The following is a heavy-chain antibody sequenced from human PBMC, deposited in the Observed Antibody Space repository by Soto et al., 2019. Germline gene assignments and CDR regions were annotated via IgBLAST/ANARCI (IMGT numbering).Heavy chain of an antibody. D-gene: IGHD3-9*01. CDR3: ARDLGPSYYDILTGYNPAY. Sequence: GGSLRLSCAASGFTFSTYSINWVRQAPGKGLEWVSSISSSGIYKYYADSVKGRFTISRDNANNSLSLQMNSLRAEDTAVYYCARDLGPSYYDILTGYNPAYWGQGTLVTVS. CDR2: ISSSGIYK. J-gene: IGHJ4*02. V-gene: IGHV3-21*01. CDR1: GFTFSTYS.